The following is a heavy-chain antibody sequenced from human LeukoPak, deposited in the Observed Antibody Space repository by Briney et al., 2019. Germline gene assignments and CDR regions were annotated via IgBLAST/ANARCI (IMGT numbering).Heavy chain of an antibody. CDR1: GFTFSGSG. CDR3: SRPWDS. Sequence: GGSLRLSCAASGFTFSGSGIDWVRQASGKGLEWVGRIRNKANNYGTAYAVSVKGRFTISRDDSKNTAYLQMSSLKTEGTAVYYCSRPWDSWGQGTLVTVSS. CDR2: IRNKANNYGT. V-gene: IGHV3-73*01. J-gene: IGHJ4*02.